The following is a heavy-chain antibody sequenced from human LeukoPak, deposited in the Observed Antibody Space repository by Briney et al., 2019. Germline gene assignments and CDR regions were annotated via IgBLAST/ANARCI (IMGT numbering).Heavy chain of an antibody. CDR2: ISYDGSNK. J-gene: IGHJ5*02. CDR3: ARGRITMIT. CDR1: GFTFSSYA. V-gene: IGHV3-30-3*01. D-gene: IGHD3-22*01. Sequence: GRSLRLSCAASGFTFSSYAMHWVRQAPGKGLEWVAVISYDGSNKYYADFVKGRFTISRDNSKNTLYLQMNSLRAEDTAVYYCARGRITMITWGQGTLVTVSS.